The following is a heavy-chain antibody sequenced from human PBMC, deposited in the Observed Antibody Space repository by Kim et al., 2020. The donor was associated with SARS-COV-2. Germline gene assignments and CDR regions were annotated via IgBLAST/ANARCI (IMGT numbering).Heavy chain of an antibody. J-gene: IGHJ4*02. V-gene: IGHV3-66*01. D-gene: IGHD3-22*01. CDR3: ARDRNYYDSSGYYHYGRDY. CDR1: GFTVSSNY. CDR2: IYSGGST. Sequence: GGSLRLSCAASGFTVSSNYMSWVRQAPGKGLEWVSVIYSGGSTYYADSVKGRFTISRDNSKNTLYLQMNSLRAEDTAVYYCARDRNYYDSSGYYHYGRDYWGQGTLVTVSS.